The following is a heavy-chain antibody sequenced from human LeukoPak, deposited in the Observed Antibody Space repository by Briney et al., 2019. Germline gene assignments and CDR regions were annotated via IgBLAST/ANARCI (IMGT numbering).Heavy chain of an antibody. J-gene: IGHJ5*02. CDR3: ARGGTTVPNWFDP. D-gene: IGHD4-11*01. Sequence: PGGSLRLSCAASGFTFSSYWMHWVRQAPGKGLVWVSRINSDGSSTSYADSVKGRFTISRDNAKNTLYLQMNSLRAEDTAVYYCARGGTTVPNWFDPWGQGTLVTVSS. V-gene: IGHV3-74*01. CDR2: INSDGSST. CDR1: GFTFSSYW.